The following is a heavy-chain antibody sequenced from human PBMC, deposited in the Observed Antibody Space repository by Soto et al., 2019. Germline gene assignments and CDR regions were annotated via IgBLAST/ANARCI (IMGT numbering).Heavy chain of an antibody. V-gene: IGHV3-48*02. J-gene: IGHJ4*02. D-gene: IGHD6-6*01. CDR2: IDSSSSTI. CDR3: ARIPARSIVGRIDN. CDR1: GFTFSTYS. Sequence: EVQLVESGGGLVQPGGSLRLSCAASGFTFSTYSMNWVRQAPGKGLEWVSYIDSSSSTIYYADSVKGRFTISRDDAKNSLYLQMNSLRDEDTAVYYCARIPARSIVGRIDNWGQGTLVTVS.